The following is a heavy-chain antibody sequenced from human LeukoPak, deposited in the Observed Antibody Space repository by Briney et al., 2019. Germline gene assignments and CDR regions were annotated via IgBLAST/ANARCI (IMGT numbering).Heavy chain of an antibody. CDR1: GYSISSGYY. D-gene: IGHD6-19*01. V-gene: IGHV4-38-2*02. CDR3: ARFIAVAGSPHNWFDP. CDR2: IHHSGST. Sequence: SETLSLTCIVSGYSISSGYYWGWIRQPPGKGLEWIGNIHHSGSTYYNPSLKSRVTISVDTSKNQLSLKLSSVTAADTAVYYCARFIAVAGSPHNWFDPWGQGTLVTVSS. J-gene: IGHJ5*02.